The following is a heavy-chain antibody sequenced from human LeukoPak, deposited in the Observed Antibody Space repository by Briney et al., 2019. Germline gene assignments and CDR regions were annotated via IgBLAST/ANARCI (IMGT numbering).Heavy chain of an antibody. Sequence: GGSLRLSCAASGFTFTTYAMTWVRQAPGKGLEWVSAISGSGDTTYYADSVRGRFTISRDNSKNTLYLQMNSLRADDTAVYYCAKDRGYWGQGVLVTVSS. CDR1: GFTFTTYA. V-gene: IGHV3-23*01. CDR3: AKDRGY. CDR2: ISGSGDTT. D-gene: IGHD6-25*01. J-gene: IGHJ1*01.